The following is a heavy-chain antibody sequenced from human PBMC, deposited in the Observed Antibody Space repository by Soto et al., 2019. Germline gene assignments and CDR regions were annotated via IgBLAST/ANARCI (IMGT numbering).Heavy chain of an antibody. V-gene: IGHV4-39*07. CDR1: GGSISSSSSY. Sequence: SETLSLTCTVSGGSISSSSSYWGWIRQPPGKGLEWVGSIYYLGNTYYNPSLGGRVSISVDTSKNQFSLKLSSVTAADTAVYYCARERADKSGGVIVKYYFDYWGQGTLVTVSS. J-gene: IGHJ4*02. CDR3: ARERADKSGGVIVKYYFDY. CDR2: IYYLGNT. D-gene: IGHD3-16*02.